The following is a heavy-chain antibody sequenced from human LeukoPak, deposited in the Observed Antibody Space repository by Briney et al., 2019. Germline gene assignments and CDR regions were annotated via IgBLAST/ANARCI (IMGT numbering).Heavy chain of an antibody. Sequence: SETLSLTCTVSGGSISSSSYYWGWIRQPPGKGLEWIGSIYYSGSTYYNPSLRSRVTISVDTSKNQFSLKLSSVTAADTAVNSCARDHACSNGVCSYFDYWGQGTLVTVSS. CDR2: IYYSGST. D-gene: IGHD2-8*01. J-gene: IGHJ4*02. CDR3: ARDHACSNGVCSYFDY. CDR1: GGSISSSSYY. V-gene: IGHV4-39*07.